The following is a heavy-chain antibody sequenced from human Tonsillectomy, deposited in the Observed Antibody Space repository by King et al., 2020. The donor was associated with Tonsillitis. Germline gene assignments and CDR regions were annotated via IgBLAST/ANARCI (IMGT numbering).Heavy chain of an antibody. CDR3: AKDQRQWLVRGYFDY. CDR1: GFTFSSYG. D-gene: IGHD6-19*01. Sequence: VQLVESGGGVVQPGRSLRLSCAASGFTFSSYGMHWVRPAPGKGLEWVAVISYDGSNKYYADSVKGRFTISRDNSKNTLYLQMNSLRAEDTAVYYCAKDQRQWLVRGYFDYWGQGTLVTVSS. V-gene: IGHV3-30*18. CDR2: ISYDGSNK. J-gene: IGHJ4*02.